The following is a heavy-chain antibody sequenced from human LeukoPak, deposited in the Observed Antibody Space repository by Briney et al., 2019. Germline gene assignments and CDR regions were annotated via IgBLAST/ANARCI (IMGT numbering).Heavy chain of an antibody. J-gene: IGHJ5*02. CDR1: GGSISSYY. CDR3: ARVEKNWNYDWFDP. V-gene: IGHV4-59*12. CDR2: IYYSGST. D-gene: IGHD1-7*01. Sequence: SETLSLTCTVSGGSISSYYWSWIRQPPGKGLEWIGYIYYSGSTNYNPSLKSRVTISVDTSKNQFSLKLSSVTAADTAVYYCARVEKNWNYDWFDPWGQGTLVTVSS.